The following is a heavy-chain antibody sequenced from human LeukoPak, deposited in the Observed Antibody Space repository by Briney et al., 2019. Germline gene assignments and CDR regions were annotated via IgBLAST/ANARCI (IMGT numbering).Heavy chain of an antibody. CDR1: GGSISASSYY. Sequence: PSETLSLTCTVSGGSISASSYYWGWIRQPPGKGLEWIATIYYSGTTYYNPSLKSRVTISVDTSKSQFSLNLSSVTAADTAVYYCARRGSGSRGDFDYWGQGTLVTVSS. J-gene: IGHJ4*02. CDR3: ARRGSGSRGDFDY. V-gene: IGHV4-39*01. CDR2: IYYSGTT. D-gene: IGHD2-15*01.